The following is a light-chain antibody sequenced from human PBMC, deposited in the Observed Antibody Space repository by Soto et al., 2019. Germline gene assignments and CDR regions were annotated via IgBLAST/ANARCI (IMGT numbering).Light chain of an antibody. Sequence: EIVLTQSPCTLSLSPGERATLSCRASQSVSSSYLAWYQQKPGQAPRLLIYGASSRATGIPDRFSGSGSGTDFTLTISRLEPEDFAVYYCHQYGSLYTFGQGTKVEIK. CDR3: HQYGSLYT. V-gene: IGKV3-20*01. CDR2: GAS. CDR1: QSVSSSY. J-gene: IGKJ2*01.